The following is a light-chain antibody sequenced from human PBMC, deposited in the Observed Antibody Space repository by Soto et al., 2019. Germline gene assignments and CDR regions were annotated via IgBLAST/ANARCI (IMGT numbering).Light chain of an antibody. V-gene: IGKV1-33*01. CDR3: QHYSNLIT. CDR2: DAS. J-gene: IGKJ5*01. Sequence: DIQMTQSPSSLSASVGDRVTITCQASQDVSNYLNWYQQKLGKAPKLLIYDASNLETGVPPRLSGSGSGSYFSFSSSSLQTVDFATYYCQHYSNLITFGQRTRLEIK. CDR1: QDVSNY.